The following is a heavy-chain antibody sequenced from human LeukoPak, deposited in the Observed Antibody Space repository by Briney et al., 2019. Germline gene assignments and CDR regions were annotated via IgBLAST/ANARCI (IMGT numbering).Heavy chain of an antibody. CDR3: AKAPVPIIATNWFDP. V-gene: IGHV3-23*01. CDR2: ISGSGTNT. CDR1: GFTFNSYA. D-gene: IGHD2-2*01. Sequence: PGGSLRLSCAASGFTFNSYAMNWVRQAPGKGLEWVSFISGSGTNTYYADSVKGRFTISRDNSKNTLYLQMNSLRAEDTAVYYCAKAPVPIIATNWFDPWGQGTLVTVSS. J-gene: IGHJ5*02.